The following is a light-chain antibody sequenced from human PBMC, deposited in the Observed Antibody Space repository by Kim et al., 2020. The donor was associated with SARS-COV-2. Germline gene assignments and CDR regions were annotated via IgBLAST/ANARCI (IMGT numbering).Light chain of an antibody. CDR1: QSAGTN. CDR3: QKYNDWPWT. Sequence: EIVMTQSPATLSVSPVERATLSCRASQSAGTNLAWYQHKPGQAPRLLISDSSTRATGIPARFSGSGSGTEFTLTISSLQSEDFALYYGQKYNDWPWTFGPGKKMDIK. J-gene: IGKJ1*01. CDR2: DSS. V-gene: IGKV3-15*01.